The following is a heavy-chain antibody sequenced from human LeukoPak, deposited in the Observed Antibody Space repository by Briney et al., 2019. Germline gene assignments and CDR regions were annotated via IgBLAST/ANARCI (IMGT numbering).Heavy chain of an antibody. CDR1: GYTFTGYY. V-gene: IGHV1-2*02. CDR2: INPNSGGT. D-gene: IGHD2-15*01. J-gene: IGHJ3*02. CDR3: ARSECSGGICFDAFDI. Sequence: ASVKVSCKASGYTFTGYYMRWVRQAPGQGLEWMGWINPNSGGTNYAQKFQGRGTMTRDTSISTAYMEVSRLRSDDTAVYYCARSECSGGICFDAFDIWGQGTMVTVSS.